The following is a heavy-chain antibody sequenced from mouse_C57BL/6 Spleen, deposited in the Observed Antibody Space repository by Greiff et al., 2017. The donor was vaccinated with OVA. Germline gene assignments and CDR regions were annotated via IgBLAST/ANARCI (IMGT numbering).Heavy chain of an antibody. CDR2: IDPSDSYT. Sequence: QVQLQQPGAELVRPGTSVKLSCKASGYTFTSYWMHWVKQRPGQGLEWIGVIDPSDSYTNYNQKFKGKATLTVDTSSSTAYMQLSSLTSEDSAVYYCASNYGNYSHWYFDVWGTGTTVTVSS. CDR1: GYTFTSYW. J-gene: IGHJ1*03. D-gene: IGHD2-1*01. V-gene: IGHV1-59*01. CDR3: ASNYGNYSHWYFDV.